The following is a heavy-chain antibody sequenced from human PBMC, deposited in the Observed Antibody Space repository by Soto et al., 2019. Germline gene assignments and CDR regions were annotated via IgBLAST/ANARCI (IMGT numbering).Heavy chain of an antibody. CDR3: ASAEWYYDFRSTSYNWYDP. J-gene: IGHJ5*02. D-gene: IGHD3-3*01. Sequence: SVKVSCKASGGTFSSYALSWVRQAPGQGLEWMGGIIPIFGTANYAQKFQGRVTITADKSTSTAYMELSSLRSEDTAVYYCASAEWYYDFRSTSYNWYDPWGQGTLVTVSS. CDR2: IIPIFGTA. CDR1: GGTFSSYA. V-gene: IGHV1-69*06.